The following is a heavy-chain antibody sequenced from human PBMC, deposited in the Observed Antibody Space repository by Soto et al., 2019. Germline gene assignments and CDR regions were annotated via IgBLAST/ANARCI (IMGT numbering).Heavy chain of an antibody. D-gene: IGHD3-10*01. V-gene: IGHV3-33*01. Sequence: QVQLVESGGGVVQPGRSLRLSCAASGFTFSSYGMHWVRQAPGKGLEWVAVIWYDGSNKYYADSVKGRFTISRDNSKNTLYLQMNSLRADDTAVYYCARGLSYYYGSGLCGLDVWGQGTTVTVS. CDR3: ARGLSYYYGSGLCGLDV. CDR1: GFTFSSYG. J-gene: IGHJ6*02. CDR2: IWYDGSNK.